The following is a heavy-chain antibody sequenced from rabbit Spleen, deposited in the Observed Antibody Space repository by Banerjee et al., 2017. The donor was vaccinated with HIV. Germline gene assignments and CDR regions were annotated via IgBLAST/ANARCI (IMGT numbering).Heavy chain of an antibody. CDR2: IDVGSSDFT. V-gene: IGHV1S40*01. J-gene: IGHJ6*01. CDR3: ARDTASSFSSYGMDL. D-gene: IGHD8-1*01. CDR1: GVSFTISSY. Sequence: QSLEESGGDLVKPGASLTLTCTASGVSFTISSYMCWVRQAPGKGLEWIACIDVGSSDFTYFATWAKGLFTISKTSSTTVTLQMTRLTAADTATYCCARDTASSFSSYGMDLWGPVTLVTVS.